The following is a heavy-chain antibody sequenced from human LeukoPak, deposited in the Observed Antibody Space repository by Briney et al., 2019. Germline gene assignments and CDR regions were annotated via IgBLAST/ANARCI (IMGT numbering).Heavy chain of an antibody. J-gene: IGHJ5*02. CDR1: GYTFTGYY. CDR2: INPNSGDT. Sequence: AASVKVSCKASGYTFTGYYMHWVRQAPGQGLEWMGWINPNSGDTNYAQKFQGRVTMTRDTSISAAYMELSRLRSDDTAVYYCAREGEQLGYCSSTSCYWFDPWGQGTLVTVSS. V-gene: IGHV1-2*02. D-gene: IGHD2-2*01. CDR3: AREGEQLGYCSSTSCYWFDP.